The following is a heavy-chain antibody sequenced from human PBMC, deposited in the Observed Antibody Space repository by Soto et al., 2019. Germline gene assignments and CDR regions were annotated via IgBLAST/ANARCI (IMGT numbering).Heavy chain of an antibody. V-gene: IGHV3-48*01. J-gene: IGHJ4*02. CDR3: AREPKMATMSFDY. CDR1: GFTFSRYS. D-gene: IGHD5-12*01. CDR2: ISGSSSTI. Sequence: PGGSLRLSCTVSGFTFSRYSMNWVRQAPGKGLEWVSYISGSSSTISYADSVKGRFTISRDNAKNSLFLEMNSLRAEDTAVYYCAREPKMATMSFDYWGQGT.